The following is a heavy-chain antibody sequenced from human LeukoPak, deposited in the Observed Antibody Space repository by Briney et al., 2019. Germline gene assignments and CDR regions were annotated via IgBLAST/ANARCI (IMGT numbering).Heavy chain of an antibody. V-gene: IGHV1-24*01. CDR2: FDPEDGET. CDR3: ATALNVDYFDY. Sequence: ASVKVSCKASGYTFTSYYTHWVRQAPGKGLEWMGGFDPEDGETIYAQKFQGRVTMTEDTSTDTAYMELSSLRSEDTAVYYCATALNVDYFDYWGQGTLVTVSS. J-gene: IGHJ4*02. CDR1: GYTFTSYY.